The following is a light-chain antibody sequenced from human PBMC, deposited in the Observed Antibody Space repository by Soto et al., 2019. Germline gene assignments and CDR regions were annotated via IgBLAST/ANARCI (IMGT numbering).Light chain of an antibody. CDR2: DAS. V-gene: IGKV3-11*01. J-gene: IGKJ4*01. Sequence: EIVLTQSPATLSLSPGERAILSCRASQSISRSLAWYQQRSGQAPRLLIYDASTRAPGIPARFSGSGSGTDFTLTISSLEPEDFAVYYCQQRGHWPLTFAGGTKVEVK. CDR1: QSISRS. CDR3: QQRGHWPLT.